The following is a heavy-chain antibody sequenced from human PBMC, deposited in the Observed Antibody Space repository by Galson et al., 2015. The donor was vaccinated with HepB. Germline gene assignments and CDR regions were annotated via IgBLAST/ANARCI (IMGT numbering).Heavy chain of an antibody. CDR3: ARGGVGYYGSGSPLDN. CDR2: IYGAEST. V-gene: IGHV3-53*04. CDR1: GFTVSNNY. J-gene: IGHJ4*02. Sequence: SLRLSCAASGFTVSNNYMSWVRQAPGKGLEWVSVIYGAESTYYADSVKGRFTISRNNSKNTLYLQMNSLRSEDTAVYYCARGGVGYYGSGSPLDNWGQGTLVTVSS. D-gene: IGHD3-10*01.